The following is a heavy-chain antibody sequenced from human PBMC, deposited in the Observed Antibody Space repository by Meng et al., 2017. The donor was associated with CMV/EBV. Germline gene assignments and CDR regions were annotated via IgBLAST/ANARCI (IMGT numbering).Heavy chain of an antibody. D-gene: IGHD3-3*01. CDR2: ISYDGSNK. J-gene: IGHJ2*01. V-gene: IGHV3-30*04. CDR1: GFTFSSYA. CDR3: ARDSSRRNDFWSGSGQGYFDL. Sequence: RGSLRLSCAASGFTFSSYAMHWVRQAPGKGLEWVAVISYDGSNKYYADSVKGRFTISRDNSKNTLYLQMNSLRAEDTAVYYCARDSSRRNDFWSGSGQGYFDLWGRGTLVTVSS.